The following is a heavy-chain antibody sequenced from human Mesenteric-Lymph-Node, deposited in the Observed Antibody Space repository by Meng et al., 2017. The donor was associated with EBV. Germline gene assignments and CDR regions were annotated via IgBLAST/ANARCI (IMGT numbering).Heavy chain of an antibody. CDR2: IYYSGST. V-gene: IGHV4-39*07. Sequence: QVHRPESGTGVVKPSETLHLSCYISGGSTSSSSYSWGWIRQPPGKGLEWIGIIYYSGSTYYNPSLKSRVTISVDTSKNQFYLKLSSVTAADTAVYYCARDSRGMYYFDYWSQGTLVTVSS. CDR1: GGSTSSSSYS. CDR3: ARDSRGMYYFDY. J-gene: IGHJ4*02. D-gene: IGHD6-19*01.